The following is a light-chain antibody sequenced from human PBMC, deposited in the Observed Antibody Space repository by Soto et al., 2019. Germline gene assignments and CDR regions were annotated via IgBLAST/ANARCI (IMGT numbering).Light chain of an antibody. CDR1: SSNIGAGYD. V-gene: IGLV1-40*01. J-gene: IGLJ1*01. CDR3: SSYAGSNWWV. Sequence: QSVLTQPPSVSGAPGQRVTISCTGSSSNIGAGYDVHWYQQLPGTAPKLLIYGNSNRPSGVPDRFSGSKSGTSASLAITGLQAEDEADYYCSSYAGSNWWVFGTGTKVT. CDR2: GNS.